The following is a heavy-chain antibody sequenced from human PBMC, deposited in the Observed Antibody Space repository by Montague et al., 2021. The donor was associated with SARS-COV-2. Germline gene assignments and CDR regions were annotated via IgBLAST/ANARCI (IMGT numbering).Heavy chain of an antibody. CDR2: IYHSGST. D-gene: IGHD6-19*01. Sequence: SETLSLTCTVSGYSISTGYYWGWIRQPPGKGLEWIGTIYHSGSTYFNPSLKSRVTISVDTSKNQFSLNLSSVTAADTAVYYCAKVAGSHDTFGIWGRRTMVTVSS. CDR3: AKVAGSHDTFGI. J-gene: IGHJ3*02. V-gene: IGHV4-38-2*02. CDR1: GYSISTGYY.